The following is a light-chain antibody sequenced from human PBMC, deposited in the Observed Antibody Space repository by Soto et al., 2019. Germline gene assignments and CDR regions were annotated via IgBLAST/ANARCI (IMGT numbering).Light chain of an antibody. V-gene: IGLV1-40*01. Sequence: QSVLTQPPSVSGAPGQRVTISCTGSSSNIGAGYPVHWYQQLPGTAPKLLVAGNRPSGVPDRFSVSKSGASASLAITGLQAEDEADYYCQSYDNILSGPLFGGGTKVTVL. CDR3: QSYDNILSGPL. CDR2: G. CDR1: SSNIGAGYP. J-gene: IGLJ3*02.